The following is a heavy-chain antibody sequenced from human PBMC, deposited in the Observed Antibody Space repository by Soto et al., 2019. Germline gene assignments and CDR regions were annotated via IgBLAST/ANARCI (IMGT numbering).Heavy chain of an antibody. J-gene: IGHJ6*02. D-gene: IGHD5-18*01. V-gene: IGHV1-18*01. CDR2: INGDYGNT. Sequence: QAQLVQSGAEVKKPGASVKVSCKASGYTFYSHSISWVRQAPGQGLEWMGRINGDYGNTQYAQKFRGRVTMTTDTSTTTVYMALTNLRPDATAVYYCARCIQGDYYDGMDAWGQGTTVTVSS. CDR3: ARCIQGDYYDGMDA. CDR1: GYTFYSHS.